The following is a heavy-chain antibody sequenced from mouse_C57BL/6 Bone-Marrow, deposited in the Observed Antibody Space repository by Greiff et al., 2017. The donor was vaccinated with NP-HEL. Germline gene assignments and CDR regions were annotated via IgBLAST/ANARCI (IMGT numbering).Heavy chain of an antibody. CDR1: GYTFTEYT. D-gene: IGHD1-1*01. Sequence: QVQLQQSGAELVKPGASVKLSCKASGYTFTEYTIHWVKQRSGQGLEWIEWFYPGSGSIKYNEKFKDKATLTADKSSSTVYMELSRLTSEDSAVYFCARHEEGFPYYYGSSAWFAYWGQGTLVTVSA. J-gene: IGHJ3*01. V-gene: IGHV1-62-2*01. CDR2: FYPGSGSI. CDR3: ARHEEGFPYYYGSSAWFAY.